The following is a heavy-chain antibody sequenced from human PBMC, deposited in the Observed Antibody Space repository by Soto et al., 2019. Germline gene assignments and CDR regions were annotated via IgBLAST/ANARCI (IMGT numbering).Heavy chain of an antibody. CDR3: AKSTYCAGDCYSKDFDA. J-gene: IGHJ4*02. Sequence: DVQLLESGGGLVQPGGSLRLSCAVSGVTLSDYAMSWVHQAPGEGLEWVSSIKLAAGNTHYADSVRGRFTISRDNLKNILYLQMNYLRAEDTALYYCAKSTYCAGDCYSKDFDAWGQGTLVTVS. CDR2: IKLAAGNT. V-gene: IGHV3-23*01. CDR1: GVTLSDYA. D-gene: IGHD2-21*02.